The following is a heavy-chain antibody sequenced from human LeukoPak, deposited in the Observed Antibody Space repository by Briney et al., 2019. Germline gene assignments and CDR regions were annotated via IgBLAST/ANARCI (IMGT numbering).Heavy chain of an antibody. V-gene: IGHV4-59*01. Sequence: PSETLSLTCTVSGGSISSYYWSWIRQPPGKGLEWIGYIYYSGSTNYNPSLKSRVTISVDTSKNQFSLKLSSVTAADTAVYYCARDGGYGDYCYGMDVWGQGTTVTVSS. D-gene: IGHD6-25*01. CDR1: GGSISSYY. J-gene: IGHJ6*02. CDR3: ARDGGYGDYCYGMDV. CDR2: IYYSGST.